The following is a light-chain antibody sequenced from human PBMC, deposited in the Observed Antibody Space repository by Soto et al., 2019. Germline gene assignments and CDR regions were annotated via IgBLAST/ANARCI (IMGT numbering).Light chain of an antibody. V-gene: IGKV1-39*01. CDR2: AAS. CDR3: QQSYSIFMYT. Sequence: IHMTHSPSSLSASVRHRDTITCRSSQSISSYLNWYQQKPGKAPKLLIYAASSLQSGVPSRFSGSGSGTDFTLTISSLQPEDFATYYCQQSYSIFMYTFGQGTKVDIK. J-gene: IGKJ2*01. CDR1: QSISSY.